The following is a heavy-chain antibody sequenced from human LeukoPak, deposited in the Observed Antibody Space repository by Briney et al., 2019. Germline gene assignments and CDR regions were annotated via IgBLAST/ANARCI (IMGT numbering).Heavy chain of an antibody. J-gene: IGHJ4*02. Sequence: SETLSLTCTVSGGSISSSSYYWGWIRQPPGKGLEWIGSIYYSGSTYYNPSLKSRVTISVDTSKNQFSLKLSSVTAADTAVYYCASILYSSGRYYYFDYWGQGTLVTVSS. CDR2: IYYSGST. V-gene: IGHV4-39*01. CDR1: GGSISSSSYY. CDR3: ASILYSSGRYYYFDY. D-gene: IGHD6-19*01.